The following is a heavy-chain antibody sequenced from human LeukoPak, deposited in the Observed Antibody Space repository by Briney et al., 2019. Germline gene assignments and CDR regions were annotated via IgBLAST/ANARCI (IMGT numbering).Heavy chain of an antibody. D-gene: IGHD1-14*01. V-gene: IGHV3-7*01. CDR3: ARDGDSRNDFDH. CDR1: GFSFSTSW. Sequence: GGSLRLSCVASGFSFSTSWMTWVRQAPGKGLEWVANIRKDGREIHYADSLKGRFTISRDNTKNSLFLQMNSLRAEDTGVYYCARDGDSRNDFDHWGQGTLVTVSS. J-gene: IGHJ4*02. CDR2: IRKDGREI.